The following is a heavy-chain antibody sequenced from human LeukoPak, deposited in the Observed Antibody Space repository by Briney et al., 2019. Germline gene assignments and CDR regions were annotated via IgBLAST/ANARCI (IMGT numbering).Heavy chain of an antibody. D-gene: IGHD2-15*01. J-gene: IGHJ4*02. CDR1: GGSISSNSYY. Sequence: SQTLSLTCTVSGGSISSNSYYWSWIRQPAGKGLEWIGRIYTSGSTDYNPSLKSRVTISKDTSKNEFSLKLSSVTAADTTVYYCARDSPPAYCSGGSCYFDYWGQGTLVTVSS. CDR2: IYTSGST. CDR3: ARDSPPAYCSGGSCYFDY. V-gene: IGHV4-61*02.